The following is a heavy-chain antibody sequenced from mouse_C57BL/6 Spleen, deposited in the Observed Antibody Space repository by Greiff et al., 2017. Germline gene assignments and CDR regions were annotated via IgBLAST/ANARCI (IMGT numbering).Heavy chain of an antibody. Sequence: QVQLQQPGAELVKPGASVKLSCKASGYTFTSYWMQWVKPRPGQGLEWIGELDPSDSYTNYNQKFKGKATLTVDTSSSTAYMQLSSLTSEDSAVYYCARRGGKNYFDDRGQGATLTGSS. D-gene: IGHD2-1*01. CDR1: GYTFTSYW. CDR2: LDPSDSYT. V-gene: IGHV1-50*01. CDR3: ARRGGKNYFDD. J-gene: IGHJ2*01.